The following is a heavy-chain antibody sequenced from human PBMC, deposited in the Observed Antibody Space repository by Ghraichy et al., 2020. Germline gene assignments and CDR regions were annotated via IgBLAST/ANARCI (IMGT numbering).Heavy chain of an antibody. V-gene: IGHV3-7*01. CDR1: GFSFSGYW. D-gene: IGHD5-12*01. CDR2: IKQDGSEK. Sequence: GGSLRLSCVASGFSFSGYWMSWVRQAPGKGLEWVASIKQDGSEKIYVDSVKGRFTISRDNARNSLYLQMNSLRAEDTAMYYCAKNIVATGKNLYYYGMDDWGQGTTVTVSS. J-gene: IGHJ6*02. CDR3: AKNIVATGKNLYYYGMDD.